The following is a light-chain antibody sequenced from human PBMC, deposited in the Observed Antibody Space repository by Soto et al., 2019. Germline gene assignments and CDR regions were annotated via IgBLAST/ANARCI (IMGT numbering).Light chain of an antibody. J-gene: IGLJ1*01. CDR1: SSDVGGYNF. CDR3: CSNAGSYTYV. Sequence: QSALTQPRSVSGSPGQSVTISCTGTSSDVGGYNFVSWYQQHPGKAPKLMIYDVNKRPSGVPDRFSGSKSGNTASLTISGLQAEDEADYYCCSNAGSYTYVFGTVTKLTVL. CDR2: DVN. V-gene: IGLV2-11*01.